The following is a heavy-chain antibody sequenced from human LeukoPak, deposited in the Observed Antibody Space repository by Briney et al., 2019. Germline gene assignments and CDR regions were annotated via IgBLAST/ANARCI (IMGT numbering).Heavy chain of an antibody. CDR3: AKPLGLRLGELYFDY. Sequence: GGSLRLSCAASGFTFSSYAMSWVRQAPGKGLEWVSAISGSGGSTYYADSVEGRFTISRDNSKNTLCLQMNSLRAEDTAVYYCAKPLGLRLGELYFDYWGQGTLVTVSS. CDR2: ISGSGGST. D-gene: IGHD3-16*01. CDR1: GFTFSSYA. V-gene: IGHV3-23*01. J-gene: IGHJ4*02.